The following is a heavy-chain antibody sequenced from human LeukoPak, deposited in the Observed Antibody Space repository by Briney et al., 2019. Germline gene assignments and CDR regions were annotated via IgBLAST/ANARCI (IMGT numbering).Heavy chain of an antibody. V-gene: IGHV4-39*01. CDR2: IYYSGST. Sequence: SETLSLTCTVSGGSISSNGYYWGWIHQPPGEGLEWVGSIYYSGSTYFNPSPKSRVTISVDTSKNQFSLKLSSMTAADTGVYYCARARRSSGWYYFDFWGQGTLVTVSS. J-gene: IGHJ4*02. CDR1: GGSISSNGYY. CDR3: ARARRSSGWYYFDF. D-gene: IGHD6-19*01.